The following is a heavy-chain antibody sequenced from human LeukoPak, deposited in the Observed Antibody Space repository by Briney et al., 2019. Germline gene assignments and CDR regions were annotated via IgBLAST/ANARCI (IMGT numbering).Heavy chain of an antibody. V-gene: IGHV3-30*02. D-gene: IGHD3-10*01. CDR1: TXXXXG. CDR3: AKDRGVIITY. CDR2: IRYDGSNK. J-gene: IGHJ4*02. Sequence: TXXXXGMHWVRQAPGKGLEWVAFIRYDGSNKYYADSVKGRFTISRDNSKNTLYLQMNSLRAEDTAVYYCAKDRGVIITYWGQGTLVTVSS.